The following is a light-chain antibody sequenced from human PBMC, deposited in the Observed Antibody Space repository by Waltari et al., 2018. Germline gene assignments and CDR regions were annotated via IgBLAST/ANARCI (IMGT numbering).Light chain of an antibody. V-gene: IGLV7-43*01. CDR2: STI. CDR1: TGAVTTNFY. Sequence: QTVVTQEPSLTVSPGGTVTLTCGSSTGAVTTNFYPNWFQHKPGQAPRARVYSTINKHSRTHVRFAVSRLGGKAALTLSGVQPEDEAEYYGLLYYGGAWVVGGGTKLSVL. CDR3: LLYYGGAWV. J-gene: IGLJ3*02.